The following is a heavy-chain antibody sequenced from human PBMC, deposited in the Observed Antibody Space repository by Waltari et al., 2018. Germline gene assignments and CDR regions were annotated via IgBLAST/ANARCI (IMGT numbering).Heavy chain of an antibody. CDR3: ARGGLRYYDSGSQPYNWFGP. J-gene: IGHJ5*02. CDR2: AYCSGTT. D-gene: IGHD3-10*01. Sequence: QVQLQESGPGLVKPSETLSLTCTVSNGSINNFYWSWIRQPPGKGLEWIGYAYCSGTTTYNPALKSRVTISVDTSKNQFSLKLTSVTAADTATYYCARGGLRYYDSGSQPYNWFGPWGQGIMVSVSS. CDR1: NGSINNFY. V-gene: IGHV4-59*01.